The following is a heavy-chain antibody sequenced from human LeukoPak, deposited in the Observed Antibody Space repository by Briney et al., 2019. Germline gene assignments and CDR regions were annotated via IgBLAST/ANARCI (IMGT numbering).Heavy chain of an antibody. CDR3: ARDRGFGGDYFSFDY. CDR1: GYAFTTYC. J-gene: IGHJ4*02. CDR2: IDTNTGKP. Sequence: ASVTVSCTASGYAFTTYCINWVRQAPGQGLEWMGWIDTNTGKPAYAQGFTGRFAFSLDTSVSTAYLQISSLKAEDTAVYYCARDRGFGGDYFSFDYWGQGTLVTVSS. D-gene: IGHD4-17*01. V-gene: IGHV7-4-1*02.